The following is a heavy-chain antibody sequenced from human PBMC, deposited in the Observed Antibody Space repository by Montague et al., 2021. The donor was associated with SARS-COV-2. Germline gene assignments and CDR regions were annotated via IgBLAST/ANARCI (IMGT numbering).Heavy chain of an antibody. CDR2: VHYTGST. D-gene: IGHD1-1*01. Sequence: SETLSLTCTVSGVSITTYYWSWIRQSPGKGLEWIGYVHYTGSTKYNPSLKTRVTLSLDTPKNHFSLKLSSVTAADTAVYYCARAQNTCFIANCVNYFEVWGLGALVTVSS. CDR1: GVSITTYY. J-gene: IGHJ4*02. V-gene: IGHV4-59*01. CDR3: ARAQNTCFIANCVNYFEV.